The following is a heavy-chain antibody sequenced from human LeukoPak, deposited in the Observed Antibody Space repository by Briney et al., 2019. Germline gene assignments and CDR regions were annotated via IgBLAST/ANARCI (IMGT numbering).Heavy chain of an antibody. J-gene: IGHJ6*03. Sequence: GASVKVSCKASGYTFTGYYMHWARQAPGQGLEWMGWINPNSGGTNYAQKFQGRVTMTRDTSISTAYMELSRLRSDDTAMYYCAKAGLGYSSSWDYYYYMDVWGKGTTVTVSS. CDR1: GYTFTGYY. D-gene: IGHD6-13*01. CDR2: INPNSGGT. V-gene: IGHV1-2*02. CDR3: AKAGLGYSSSWDYYYYMDV.